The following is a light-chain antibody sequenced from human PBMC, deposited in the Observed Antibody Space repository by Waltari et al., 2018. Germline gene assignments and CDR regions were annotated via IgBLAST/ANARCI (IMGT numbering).Light chain of an antibody. J-gene: IGKJ4*02. CDR2: GAF. V-gene: IGKV1-39*01. Sequence: DIQMTQSPSSLSASVGDRVTITCRASQTISNYLNWYQQKPGIAPRLLIYGAFTLQSGVPSRFSGSGSGTDFTLTIASLQPEDFAIYDCQQSYSIPSALTFGGGTRVEIK. CDR1: QTISNY. CDR3: QQSYSIPSALT.